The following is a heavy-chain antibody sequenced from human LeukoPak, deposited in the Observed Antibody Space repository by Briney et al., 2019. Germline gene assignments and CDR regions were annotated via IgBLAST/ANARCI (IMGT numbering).Heavy chain of an antibody. Sequence: QPGGSLRLSCAASGFTFSTYGMHWVRQAPGKGPEWVAFIRFDGTNKYYADSVKGRFAISRDSSKNTLYLQMNSLRAEDTAVYYCAKGYCSGSCYNGLDYWGQGTLVTVSS. J-gene: IGHJ4*02. CDR3: AKGYCSGSCYNGLDY. V-gene: IGHV3-30*02. CDR1: GFTFSTYG. CDR2: IRFDGTNK. D-gene: IGHD2-15*01.